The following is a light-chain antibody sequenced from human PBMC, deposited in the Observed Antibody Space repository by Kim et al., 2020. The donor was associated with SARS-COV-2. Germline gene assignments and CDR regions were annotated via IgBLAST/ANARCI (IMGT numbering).Light chain of an antibody. V-gene: IGKV1-12*01. J-gene: IGKJ1*01. CDR3: QQANSFPWP. CDR2: AAS. CDR1: QGISSC. Sequence: DIQMTQSPSSVSASVGDRVTITCRASQGISSCLAWYQQKPGEAPKLLIYAASSLQSGVPSRFSGSGSGTDFTLTISSLQPEDFATYYCQQANSFPWPFGQGTKVDIK.